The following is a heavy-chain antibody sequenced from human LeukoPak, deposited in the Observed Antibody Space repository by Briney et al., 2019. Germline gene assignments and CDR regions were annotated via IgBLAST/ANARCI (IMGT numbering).Heavy chain of an antibody. J-gene: IGHJ4*02. CDR1: GGPISSDY. D-gene: IGHD6-6*01. CDR2: IYTSGST. V-gene: IGHV4-4*07. Sequence: SETLSLTCTVSGGPISSDYWSWIRQPAGKGLEWIGQIYTSGSTNYNPSLKSRVTISVDKSKNQFSLKLSFVTAADTAVYYCARSRYSSSSGLDFDYWGQGALVTVSS. CDR3: ARSRYSSSSGLDFDY.